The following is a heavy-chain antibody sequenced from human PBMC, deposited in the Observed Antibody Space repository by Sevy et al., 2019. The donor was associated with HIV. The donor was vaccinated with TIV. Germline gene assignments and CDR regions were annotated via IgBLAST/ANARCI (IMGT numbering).Heavy chain of an antibody. CDR2: IKSNTDGGTT. CDR1: GFTFSNAW. J-gene: IGHJ6*02. Sequence: GGSLRLSCAASGFTFSNAWMSWVRQAPGKGLEWVGRIKSNTDGGTTDYAAPVKGRFTISRDDSKNTLYLQMNSLKTEDTAVYYCTTDWGGYSSSSANYYYYGMDVWGQGTTVTVSS. CDR3: TTDWGGYSSSSANYYYYGMDV. D-gene: IGHD6-6*01. V-gene: IGHV3-15*01.